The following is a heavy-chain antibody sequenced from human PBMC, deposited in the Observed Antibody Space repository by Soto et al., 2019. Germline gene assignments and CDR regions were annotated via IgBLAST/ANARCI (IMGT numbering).Heavy chain of an antibody. Sequence: QVQLVESGGGLVKPGGSLRLSCAVSGFTVSDHYMTWIRQAPGKGLEWVSYISGSGTYTNYADSVKGRFIMSRDIAQNSVWLQIYRLRAEDTAVYYCARSSGWRQVVGYKYGLDVWGQGTAVTVSS. D-gene: IGHD3-22*01. CDR3: ARSSGWRQVVGYKYGLDV. CDR1: GFTVSDHY. CDR2: ISGSGTYT. V-gene: IGHV3-11*06. J-gene: IGHJ6*02.